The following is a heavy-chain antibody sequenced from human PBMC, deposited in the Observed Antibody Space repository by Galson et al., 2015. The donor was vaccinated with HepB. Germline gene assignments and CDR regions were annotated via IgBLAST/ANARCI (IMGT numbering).Heavy chain of an antibody. CDR3: AREGGGSYGAHPLNYYYYMDV. J-gene: IGHJ6*03. Sequence: SLRLSCAAPGFTFSSYAVHWVRQAPGKGLEWVAVISYDGSNKYYADSVKGRFTISRDNSKNTLYLQMNSLRAEDTAVYYCAREGGGSYGAHPLNYYYYMDVWGKGTTVTVSS. CDR2: ISYDGSNK. D-gene: IGHD5-18*01. CDR1: GFTFSSYA. V-gene: IGHV3-30-3*01.